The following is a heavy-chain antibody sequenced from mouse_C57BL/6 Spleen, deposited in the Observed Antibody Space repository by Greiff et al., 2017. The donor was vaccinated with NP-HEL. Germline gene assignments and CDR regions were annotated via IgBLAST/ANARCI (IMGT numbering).Heavy chain of an antibody. CDR3: AKDYGSSYGYYFDY. CDR1: GYTFTDHT. Sequence: VKLVESDAELVKPGASVKISCKVSGYTFTDHTIHWMKQRPEQGLEWIGYIYPRDGSTKYNEKFKGKATLTADKSSSTAYMQLNSLTSEDSAVYFCAKDYGSSYGYYFDYWGQGTTLTVSS. D-gene: IGHD1-1*01. V-gene: IGHV1-78*01. J-gene: IGHJ2*01. CDR2: IYPRDGST.